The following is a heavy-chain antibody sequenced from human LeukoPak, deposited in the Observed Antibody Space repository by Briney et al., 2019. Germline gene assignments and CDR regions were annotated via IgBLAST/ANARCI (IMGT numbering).Heavy chain of an antibody. Sequence: SETLPLTCAVYGGSFSGYYWSWIRQPPGKGLEWIGEINHSGSTNYNPSLKSRVSMSIDVPKNQFSLRLSSVTAADTAVYYCARERGTIVGASGPTWFDPWGQGTLVIVSS. CDR2: INHSGST. V-gene: IGHV4-34*01. D-gene: IGHD2-21*01. CDR1: GGSFSGYY. J-gene: IGHJ5*02. CDR3: ARERGTIVGASGPTWFDP.